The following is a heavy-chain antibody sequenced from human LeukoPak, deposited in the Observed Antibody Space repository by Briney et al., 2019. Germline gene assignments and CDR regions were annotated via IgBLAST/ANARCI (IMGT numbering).Heavy chain of an antibody. J-gene: IGHJ6*03. CDR2: IYTSGST. D-gene: IGHD3-3*01. Sequence: SETLSLTCTVSGGSIISSSFWSSWIRQHAGKGLEWLGRIYTSGSTNYNPSLKSRVTMSVDTSKNQFSLKLSSVTAADTAVYYCARADDFWSVHYYYMDVWGKGTTVTVSS. V-gene: IGHV4-61*02. CDR1: GGSIISSSFW. CDR3: ARADDFWSVHYYYMDV.